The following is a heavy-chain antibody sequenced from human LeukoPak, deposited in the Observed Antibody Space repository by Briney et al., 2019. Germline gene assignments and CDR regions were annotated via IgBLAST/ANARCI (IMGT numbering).Heavy chain of an antibody. CDR1: GYTFTSYD. CDR3: ARDLSNYYYYYMDV. V-gene: IGHV1-8*02. Sequence: ASVKVSCKASGYTFTSYDTNWVRQATGQGLEWMGWMNLNSGNTGYAQKFQGRVTMTRNTSISTAYMELSSLRSEDTAVYYCARDLSNYYYYYMDVWGKGTTVTVSS. J-gene: IGHJ6*03. CDR2: MNLNSGNT.